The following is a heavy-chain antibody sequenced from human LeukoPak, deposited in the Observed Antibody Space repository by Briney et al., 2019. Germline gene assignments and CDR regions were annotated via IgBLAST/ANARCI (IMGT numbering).Heavy chain of an antibody. J-gene: IGHJ4*02. D-gene: IGHD6-19*01. CDR3: ARDFRPFYSSGWYGD. CDR1: GGSISSSSYY. V-gene: IGHV4-39*07. Sequence: SESLSPTCTVSGGSISSSSYYWGWIRQPPGKGLEWIGSIYYSGSTYYNPSLKSRVTISVDTSKNQFSLKLSSVTAADTAVYYCARDFRPFYSSGWYGDWGQGTLVTVSS. CDR2: IYYSGST.